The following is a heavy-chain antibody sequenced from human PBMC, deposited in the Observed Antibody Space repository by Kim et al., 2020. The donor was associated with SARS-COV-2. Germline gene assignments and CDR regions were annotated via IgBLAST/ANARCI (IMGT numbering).Heavy chain of an antibody. Sequence: KGRFTISRDNSKNTLYLQMNSLRAEDTAVYYCAKSGAIVATITAGYFDYWGQGTLVTVSS. CDR3: AKSGAIVATITAGYFDY. J-gene: IGHJ4*02. V-gene: IGHV3-30*02. D-gene: IGHD5-12*01.